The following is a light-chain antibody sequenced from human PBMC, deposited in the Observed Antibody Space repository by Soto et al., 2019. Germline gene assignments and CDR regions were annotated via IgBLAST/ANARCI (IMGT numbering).Light chain of an antibody. CDR1: SNDVGGYDY. CDR3: SSYAGNYTF. CDR2: DVT. Sequence: QSALTQPRSVSGSPGQSVTISCTGTSNDVGGYDYVSWYQQYPGKAPTYILYDVTKRPSGVPDRFSGSKSGNTASLTISGLQADDEADYYCSSYAGNYTFFGGGTKLTVL. J-gene: IGLJ2*01. V-gene: IGLV2-11*01.